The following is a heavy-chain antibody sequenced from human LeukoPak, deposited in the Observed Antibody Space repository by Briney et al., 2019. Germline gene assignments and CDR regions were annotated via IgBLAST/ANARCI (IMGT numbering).Heavy chain of an antibody. CDR1: GGSISSGGYY. V-gene: IGHV4-30-2*01. Sequence: SETLSLTCTVSGGSISSGGYYWSWIRQPPGKGLEWIGYIYHSGSTYYNPSLKSRVTISVDRSKNQFSLKLSSVTAADTAVYYCARDHNDLTVAGTSFGYWGQGTLVTVSS. D-gene: IGHD6-19*01. CDR2: IYHSGST. J-gene: IGHJ4*02. CDR3: ARDHNDLTVAGTSFGY.